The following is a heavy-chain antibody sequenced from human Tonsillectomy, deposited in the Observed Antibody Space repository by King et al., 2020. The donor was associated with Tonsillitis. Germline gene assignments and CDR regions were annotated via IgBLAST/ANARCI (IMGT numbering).Heavy chain of an antibody. Sequence: QLVQSGGALVQPGGSLRLSCAASGFTFNTYDMSGVRRAPGKGLEWVSAGIGGGGGTNYADSVKGRVTISRDNSKNTLNLQLNSLRFVDTAMYYCAKGPPAEDPDYYFYYYMDVWGKGTTVTVSS. CDR2: GIGGGGGT. V-gene: IGHV3-23*04. CDR1: GFTFNTYD. J-gene: IGHJ6*03. CDR3: AKGPPAEDPDYYFYYYMDV.